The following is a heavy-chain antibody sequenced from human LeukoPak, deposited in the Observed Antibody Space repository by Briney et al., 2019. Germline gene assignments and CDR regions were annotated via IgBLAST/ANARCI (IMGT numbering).Heavy chain of an antibody. D-gene: IGHD2-21*02. Sequence: SETLSLTCTVSGGSISSYYWSWIRQPPGKGLEWIGYIYYSGSTNYNPSLKSRVTFSVDTSKNQFSLKPISVTAADTAVYYCARVKGVVTAILDYWGQGTLVTVSS. J-gene: IGHJ4*02. CDR3: ARVKGVVTAILDY. CDR2: IYYSGST. V-gene: IGHV4-59*01. CDR1: GGSISSYY.